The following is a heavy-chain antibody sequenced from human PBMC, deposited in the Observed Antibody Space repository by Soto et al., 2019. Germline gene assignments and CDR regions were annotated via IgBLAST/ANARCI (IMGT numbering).Heavy chain of an antibody. CDR3: ARARFTQLELGY. D-gene: IGHD6-6*01. Sequence: VGSLRLSCAASGFTFSSYWMHWVRQAPGKGLVWVSRINSDGSSTSYADSVKGRFTISRDNAKNTLYLQMNSLRAEDTAVYYCARARFTQLELGYWGQGTLVTVSS. CDR2: INSDGSST. J-gene: IGHJ4*02. V-gene: IGHV3-74*01. CDR1: GFTFSSYW.